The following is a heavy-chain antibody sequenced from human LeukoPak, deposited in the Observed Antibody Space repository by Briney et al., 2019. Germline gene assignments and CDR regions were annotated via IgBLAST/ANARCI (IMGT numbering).Heavy chain of an antibody. CDR1: GYTFTSYD. V-gene: IGHV1-8*01. CDR2: MNPNSGNT. CDR3: ARGLKAARHYYYYMDV. Sequence: ASVKVSGKASGYTFTSYDINWVRQATGQGLEWMGWMNPNSGNTGYAQKFQGRVTMTRNTSISTAYMELSSLRSEDTAVYYCARGLKAARHYYYYMDVWGKGTTVTVSS. D-gene: IGHD6-6*01. J-gene: IGHJ6*03.